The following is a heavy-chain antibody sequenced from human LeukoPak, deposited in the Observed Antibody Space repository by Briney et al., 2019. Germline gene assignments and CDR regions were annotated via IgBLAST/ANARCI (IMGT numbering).Heavy chain of an antibody. V-gene: IGHV4-31*03. D-gene: IGHD3-10*01. Sequence: SETLSLTCTVSGGSISSGGYYWIWIRQHPGKGPEWIGNIYYSGATYSNPSLKSRVSISVDTSKNQFSLKLSSVTAADTAVYYCERDAYGSYYDKMAAEDWYFDLWGRGTRVTVSS. CDR3: ERDAYGSYYDKMAAEDWYFDL. CDR1: GGSISSGGYY. J-gene: IGHJ2*01. CDR2: IYYSGAT.